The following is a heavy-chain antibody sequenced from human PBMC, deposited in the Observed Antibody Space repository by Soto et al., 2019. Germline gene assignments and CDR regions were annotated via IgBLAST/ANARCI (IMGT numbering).Heavy chain of an antibody. CDR1: GFTFSSYA. D-gene: IGHD6-13*01. J-gene: IGHJ4*02. CDR2: ISGSGGST. CDR3: ARHSSSWYFDC. V-gene: IGHV3-23*01. Sequence: EVQLLESGGGLVQPGGSLRLSCAASGFTFSSYAMNWVRQAPGKGLEWVSVISGSGGSTYYTASVKGRFTISRDNSKNSLYLQMNSLRAVDTAVYYCARHSSSWYFDCWGQGTLVTVSS.